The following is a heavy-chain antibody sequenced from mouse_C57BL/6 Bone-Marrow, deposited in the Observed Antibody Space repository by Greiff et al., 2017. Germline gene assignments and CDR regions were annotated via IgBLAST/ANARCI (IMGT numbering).Heavy chain of an antibody. CDR2: IYPRSGNT. V-gene: IGHV1-81*01. Sequence: QVQLQQSGAELARPGASVKLSCTASGYTFTSYGISWVKQRTGQGLEWIGEIYPRSGNTYYNEKFKGKATLTAAKSSSTAYMELRSLTSEDSAVYYCARAHYYGSSQDYWGQGTTLTVSS. CDR3: ARAHYYGSSQDY. CDR1: GYTFTSYG. J-gene: IGHJ2*01. D-gene: IGHD1-1*01.